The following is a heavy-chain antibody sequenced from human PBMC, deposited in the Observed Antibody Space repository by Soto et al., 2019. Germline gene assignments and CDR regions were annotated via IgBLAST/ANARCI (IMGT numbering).Heavy chain of an antibody. Sequence: GGSLRLSCAASGFTFSSYAMSWVRQAPGKGLEWVSAISGSGGSTYYADSVKGRFTISRDNSKNTLYLQMNSLRAEDTAVYYCASSYYYGSGSMTPGAFDIWGQGTMVTVSS. V-gene: IGHV3-23*01. CDR2: ISGSGGST. D-gene: IGHD3-10*01. J-gene: IGHJ3*02. CDR3: ASSYYYGSGSMTPGAFDI. CDR1: GFTFSSYA.